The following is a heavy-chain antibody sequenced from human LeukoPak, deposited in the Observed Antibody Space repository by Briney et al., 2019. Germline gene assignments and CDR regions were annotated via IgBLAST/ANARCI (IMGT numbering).Heavy chain of an antibody. CDR1: GGSIRTNSYY. J-gene: IGHJ4*02. CDR3: ARLLYDSRGYYYFDY. D-gene: IGHD3-22*01. Sequence: SETLSLTCPVSGGSIRTNSYYWGWIRQPPGKGLEWIGSIYYSGSTYNNPSLKSRATISVDPSKNQFSLKLNSVTAADTAVYYCARLLYDSRGYYYFDYWGQGTLVTVSS. V-gene: IGHV4-39*01. CDR2: IYYSGST.